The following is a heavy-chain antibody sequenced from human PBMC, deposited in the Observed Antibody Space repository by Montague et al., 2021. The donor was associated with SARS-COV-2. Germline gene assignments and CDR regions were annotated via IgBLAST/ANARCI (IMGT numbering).Heavy chain of an antibody. CDR3: ARGSYEILRYGMDV. J-gene: IGHJ6*02. CDR2: IYYSGST. V-gene: IGHV4-59*13. Sequence: SETLSLTCTVSGVSISSYYWTWIRQPPGKGLEWIGYIYYSGSTNYNPSLKSRITISLGTSKNQFSLKLSSVTAADTAVYYCARGSYEILRYGMDVWGQGTTVTVSS. D-gene: IGHD3-9*01. CDR1: GVSISSYY.